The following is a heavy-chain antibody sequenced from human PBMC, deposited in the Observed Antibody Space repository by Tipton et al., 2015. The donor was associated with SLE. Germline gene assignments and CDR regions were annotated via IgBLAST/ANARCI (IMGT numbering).Heavy chain of an antibody. Sequence: TLSLTCSVSGDSIGGSYWSWIRQPAGKGLEWIGFIDHSGNTNYNPSLKSRVTISVDTSKNQFSLKLSSVTAADTAVYYCARRFNGDYYFDYWGQGTLVTVSS. D-gene: IGHD2-21*02. CDR3: ARRFNGDYYFDY. CDR2: IDHSGNT. J-gene: IGHJ4*02. V-gene: IGHV4-59*08. CDR1: GDSIGGSY.